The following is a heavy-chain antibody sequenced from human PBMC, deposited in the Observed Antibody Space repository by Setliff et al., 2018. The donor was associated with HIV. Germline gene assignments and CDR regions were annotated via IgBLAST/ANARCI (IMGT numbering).Heavy chain of an antibody. CDR1: GYTFTSYG. V-gene: IGHV1-18*01. CDR2: ISAYNGNS. CDR3: VGDLGVDTTLIFFDY. Sequence: ASVKVSCKTSGYTFTSYGVSWVRQAPGQGLEWMGWISAYNGNSNYAQKFQGRVTMTTDTSTSTAYMEVRSLRSDDTAFYYCVGDLGVDTTLIFFDYWGQGTLVTVSS. D-gene: IGHD5-18*01. J-gene: IGHJ4*02.